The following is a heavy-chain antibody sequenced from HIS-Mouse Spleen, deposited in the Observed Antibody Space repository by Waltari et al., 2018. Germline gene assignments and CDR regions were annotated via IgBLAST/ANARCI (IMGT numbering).Heavy chain of an antibody. CDR3: AREIPYSSSWYDWYFDL. CDR1: GGSISSSSYY. Sequence: QLQLQESGPGLVKPSETLSLTCTVSGGSISSSSYYWGWISQTPGKGREWIGRVYYRGSTYYNPSLKSRVTISVATSKNQFSLKLSSVTAADTAVYYCAREIPYSSSWYDWYFDLWGRGTLVTVSS. CDR2: VYYRGST. D-gene: IGHD6-13*01. J-gene: IGHJ2*01. V-gene: IGHV4-39*07.